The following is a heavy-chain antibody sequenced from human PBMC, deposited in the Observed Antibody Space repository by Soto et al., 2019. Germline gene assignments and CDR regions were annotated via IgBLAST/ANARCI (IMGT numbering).Heavy chain of an antibody. CDR3: ARSNTRYSSPDY. CDR2: IYYSGST. J-gene: IGHJ4*02. D-gene: IGHD3-22*01. V-gene: IGHV4-31*02. Sequence: QHPGKGLEWIGYIYYSGSTYYTPSLKSRVTISVDTSKNQFSLKLTSVTAADTAVYFCARSNTRYSSPDYWGQGTLVTVSS.